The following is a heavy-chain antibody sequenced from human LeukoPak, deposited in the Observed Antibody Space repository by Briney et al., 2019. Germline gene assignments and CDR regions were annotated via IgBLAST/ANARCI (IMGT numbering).Heavy chain of an antibody. D-gene: IGHD1-14*01. CDR1: GFTFSSYS. J-gene: IGHJ4*02. Sequence: GGSLRLSCAASGFTFSSYSMNWVRQAPGKGLEWVSSISSSSSYIYYADSVKGRFTISRDNAKNSLYLQMNSLRAEDTAVYYCSRDIKSGLTYDYWGQGTLVTVSS. CDR3: SRDIKSGLTYDY. CDR2: ISSSSSYI. V-gene: IGHV3-21*01.